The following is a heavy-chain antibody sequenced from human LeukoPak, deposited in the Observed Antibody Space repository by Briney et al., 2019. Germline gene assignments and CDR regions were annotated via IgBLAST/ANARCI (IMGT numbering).Heavy chain of an antibody. V-gene: IGHV1-18*01. CDR2: ISAYNGNT. J-gene: IGHJ4*02. D-gene: IGHD3-10*01. Sequence: ASVKVSCKASGYTFTSYGISWVRQAPGQGLEWMGWISAYNGNTNYAQKLQGRVTMTTDTSTSTAYMELRSLRSDDTAVYYCARQRGMVRGVIITRGEPLDYWGQGTLVTVSS. CDR1: GYTFTSYG. CDR3: ARQRGMVRGVIITRGEPLDY.